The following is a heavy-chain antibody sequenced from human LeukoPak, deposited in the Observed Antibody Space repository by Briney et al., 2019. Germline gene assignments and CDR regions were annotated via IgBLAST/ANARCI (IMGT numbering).Heavy chain of an antibody. Sequence: ASVKVSCKASGYTFTGYYMHWVRQAPGQGLEWMGWINPNSGGTNYAQKFQGRVTMTRDTSISTAYMELSSLRSEDTAVYYCARPRYNWNDRGTLDYWGQGTLVTVSS. CDR3: ARPRYNWNDRGTLDY. J-gene: IGHJ4*02. V-gene: IGHV1-2*02. CDR1: GYTFTGYY. CDR2: INPNSGGT. D-gene: IGHD1-1*01.